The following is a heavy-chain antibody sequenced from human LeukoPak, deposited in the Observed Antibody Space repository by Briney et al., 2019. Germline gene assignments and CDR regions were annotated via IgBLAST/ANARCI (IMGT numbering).Heavy chain of an antibody. CDR1: GFTVSSNY. CDR3: ARDNYYDSSGYSGWFDP. V-gene: IGHV3-53*05. Sequence: GGSLRLSCAASGFTVSSNYMSWVRQAPGKGLEWVSVIYSGGSTYYADSVKGRFTISRDNSKNTLYLQMNSLRAEDTAVYYCARDNYYDSSGYSGWFDPWGQGTLVTVSS. CDR2: IYSGGST. D-gene: IGHD3-22*01. J-gene: IGHJ5*02.